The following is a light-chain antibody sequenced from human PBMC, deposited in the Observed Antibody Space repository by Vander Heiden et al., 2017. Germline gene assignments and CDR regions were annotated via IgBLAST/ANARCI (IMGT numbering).Light chain of an antibody. J-gene: IGKJ1*01. V-gene: IGKV3-20*01. Sequence: IVLTQSPGTLSLSPGERATLSCRASQSVSSSYLAWYQQKPGQAPRLLIYGASSRATGSPDRFRGSGSGTDFTLTISRLEPEDFAVYYCQQYGSSLSWTFGQGTKVEIK. CDR3: QQYGSSLSWT. CDR2: GAS. CDR1: QSVSSSY.